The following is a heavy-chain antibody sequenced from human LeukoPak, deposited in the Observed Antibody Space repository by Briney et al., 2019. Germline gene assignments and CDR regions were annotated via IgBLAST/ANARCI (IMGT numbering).Heavy chain of an antibody. J-gene: IGHJ4*02. CDR2: IASKTDGGAT. V-gene: IGHV3-15*07. D-gene: IGHD3-10*01. CDR1: GLTVTNAW. CDR3: TTGIRGD. Sequence: GGSLRLSCSASGLTVTNAWMNWVRQAPGEGLDWVGRIASKTDGGATDYAAPVKGRFTISRDDSKNTLNLQMNSLKTEDTAVYYCTTGIRGDWGQGTLVTVS.